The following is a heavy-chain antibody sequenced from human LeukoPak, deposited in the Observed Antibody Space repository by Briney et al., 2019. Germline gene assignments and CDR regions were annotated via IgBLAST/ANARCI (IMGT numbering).Heavy chain of an antibody. CDR2: IIPILGIA. Sequence: SVKVPCKASGGTFSSCAISWVRQAPGQGLEWMGRIIPILGIANYAQKFQGRVTITADKSTSTAYMELSSLRSEDTAVYYCARPGGYYDSSGYYPYWGQGTLVTVSS. V-gene: IGHV1-69*04. CDR1: GGTFSSCA. CDR3: ARPGGYYDSSGYYPY. D-gene: IGHD3-22*01. J-gene: IGHJ4*02.